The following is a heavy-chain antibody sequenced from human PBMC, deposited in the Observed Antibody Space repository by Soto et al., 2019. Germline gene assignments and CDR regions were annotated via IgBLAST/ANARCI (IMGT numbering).Heavy chain of an antibody. D-gene: IGHD1-26*01. J-gene: IGHJ4*02. Sequence: GGSLRLSCVASGFTFSTYSMSWVRQAPGKGLEWVSYITPSSNTIYYADSVKGRFTISRDNSKNTLYLQMNSLRAEDTAVYYCAKVWDLTYALDYWGQGTLVTVSS. CDR3: AKVWDLTYALDY. V-gene: IGHV3-23*01. CDR2: ITPSSNTI. CDR1: GFTFSTYS.